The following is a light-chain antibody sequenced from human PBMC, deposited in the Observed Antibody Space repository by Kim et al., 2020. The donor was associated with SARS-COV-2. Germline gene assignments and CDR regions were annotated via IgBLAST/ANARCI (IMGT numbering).Light chain of an antibody. Sequence: DTQMTQSPSAMSASIGDSVTITCRASQDINNYVGWFQQKPGEVPKRLIHDVSTLHSGVPSRFSGSGSGTEFNLTISSLQPDDFATYYCLQYHSYPRTFGQGTKVDIK. J-gene: IGKJ1*01. CDR3: LQYHSYPRT. CDR2: DVS. V-gene: IGKV1-17*03. CDR1: QDINNY.